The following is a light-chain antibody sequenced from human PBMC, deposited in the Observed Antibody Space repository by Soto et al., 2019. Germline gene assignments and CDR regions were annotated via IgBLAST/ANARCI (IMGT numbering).Light chain of an antibody. V-gene: IGLV2-14*01. CDR2: DVS. CDR3: SSYTSSSTLEGVV. J-gene: IGLJ2*01. CDR1: SSDVGGYNY. Sequence: QSAPTQPASVSGSPGQSITISCTGTSSDVGGYNYVSWYQQHPGKAPKLMIYDVSNRPSGVSNRFSGSKSGNTASLTISGLQAEDEADYYCSSYTSSSTLEGVVFGGGTKVTVL.